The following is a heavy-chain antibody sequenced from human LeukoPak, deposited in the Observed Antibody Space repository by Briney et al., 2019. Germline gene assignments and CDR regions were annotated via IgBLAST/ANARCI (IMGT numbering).Heavy chain of an antibody. Sequence: PSETLSLTCTVSGGSISSGDYYWSRIRRPPGKGLEWIGYIYYSGSTYYNPSLKSRVTISVDTSKNQFSLKLSSVTPEDTAVYYCAREVDSGYDDYWGQGTLVTVSS. V-gene: IGHV4-30-4*08. D-gene: IGHD5-12*01. CDR2: IYYSGST. CDR3: AREVDSGYDDY. J-gene: IGHJ4*02. CDR1: GGSISSGDYY.